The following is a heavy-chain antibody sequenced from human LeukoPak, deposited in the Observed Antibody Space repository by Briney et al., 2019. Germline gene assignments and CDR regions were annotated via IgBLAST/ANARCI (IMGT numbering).Heavy chain of an antibody. CDR2: ISSSSSYI. J-gene: IGHJ4*02. V-gene: IGHV3-21*01. CDR1: GFTFSSYS. CDR3: ARESRRVGEGDFDY. Sequence: GRSLRLSCAASGFTFSSYSMNWVRQAPGKGLEWVSSISSSSSYIHYADSVKGRFTISRDNAKNSLYLQMNSLRAEDTAVYYCARESRRVGEGDFDYWGQGTLVTVSS. D-gene: IGHD1-26*01.